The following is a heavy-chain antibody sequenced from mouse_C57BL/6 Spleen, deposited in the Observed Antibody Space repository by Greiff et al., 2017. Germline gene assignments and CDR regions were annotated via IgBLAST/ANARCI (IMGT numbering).Heavy chain of an antibody. V-gene: IGHV1-50*01. CDR3: ARGRGKKYYYAMDY. CDR1: GYTFTSYW. CDR2: IDPSDSYT. D-gene: IGHD2-1*01. J-gene: IGHJ4*01. Sequence: QVQLQQPGAVLVKPGASVKLSCKASGYTFTSYWMQWVKQRPGQGLEWIGEIDPSDSYTNYNQKFKGKATLTVDTSSSTAYMQLSSLTSEDSAVYYCARGRGKKYYYAMDYWGQGTSVTVSS.